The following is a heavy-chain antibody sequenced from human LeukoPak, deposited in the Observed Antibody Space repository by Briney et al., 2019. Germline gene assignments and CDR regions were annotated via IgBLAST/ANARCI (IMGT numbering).Heavy chain of an antibody. CDR3: ARSFPGYFDY. CDR1: GGSIINNNYY. Sequence: SETLSLTCTVSGGSIINNNYYWGWIRQPPGKGLEWIGSASNSGGTYYSPSLTSRVTVSVDTSENHFSLRLSSVTAADTVVYYCARSFPGYFDYWGQGTLVTVSS. J-gene: IGHJ4*02. CDR2: ASNSGGT. V-gene: IGHV4-39*02.